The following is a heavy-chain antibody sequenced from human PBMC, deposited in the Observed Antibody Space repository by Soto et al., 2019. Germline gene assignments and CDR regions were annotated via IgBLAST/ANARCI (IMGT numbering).Heavy chain of an antibody. CDR3: AREFMTTDYYSYGMDV. V-gene: IGHV3-48*03. CDR2: ISSSGRTI. D-gene: IGHD3-16*01. J-gene: IGHJ6*02. CDR1: GFTFSSFE. Sequence: EVQLVESGGGLVQPGGSLRLSCAASGFTFSSFEMNWVRQAPGKGLEWVSYISSSGRTIYPADSVKGRFTISRDNAKNSLYLQMNSLRAEDTAVYYCAREFMTTDYYSYGMDVWGQGTTVTVSS.